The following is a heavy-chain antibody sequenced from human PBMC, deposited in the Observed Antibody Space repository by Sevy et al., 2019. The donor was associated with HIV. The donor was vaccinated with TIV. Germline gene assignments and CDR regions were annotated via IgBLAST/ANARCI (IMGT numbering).Heavy chain of an antibody. CDR1: GGSISTSRYY. D-gene: IGHD6-25*01. Sequence: SETLSLTCTVSGGSISTSRYYWGWIRQPPGKGLEWIGTFYYSGSTYYNPSLKSRVTISVDTSKKQFSLKLTSVTAADTAVYNCARVSWYRSGWVWFDTWGQGTLVTVSS. CDR2: FYYSGST. CDR3: ARVSWYRSGWVWFDT. J-gene: IGHJ5*02. V-gene: IGHV4-39*01.